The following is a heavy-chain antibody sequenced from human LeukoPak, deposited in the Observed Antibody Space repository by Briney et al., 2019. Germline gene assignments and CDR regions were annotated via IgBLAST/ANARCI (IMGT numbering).Heavy chain of an antibody. D-gene: IGHD3-3*01. Sequence: GGSLRLSCAASGFTFSSYGMHWVRQAPGKGLEWVAVIWYDGSNKYYADSVKGRFTISRDNSKNTLYLQMNSLRAEDTAVYYCARDLRFLEWLPQDYYYYGMDVWGQGTTVTVSS. CDR1: GFTFSSYG. V-gene: IGHV3-33*01. CDR3: ARDLRFLEWLPQDYYYYGMDV. CDR2: IWYDGSNK. J-gene: IGHJ6*02.